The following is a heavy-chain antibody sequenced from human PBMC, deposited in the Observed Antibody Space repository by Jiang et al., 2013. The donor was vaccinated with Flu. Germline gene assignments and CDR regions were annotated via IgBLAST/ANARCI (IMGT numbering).Heavy chain of an antibody. V-gene: IGHV4-39*01. J-gene: IGHJ4*02. CDR3: ASSYVLRFLEWVGY. Sequence: GPGLVKPSETLSLTCTVSGGSISSSSYYWGWIRQPPGKGLEWIGSIYYSGSTYYNPSLKSRVTISVDTSKNQFSLKLSSVTAADTAVYYCASSYVLRFLEWVGYWGQGPWSPSPQ. CDR2: IYYSGST. D-gene: IGHD3-3*01. CDR1: GGSISSSSYY.